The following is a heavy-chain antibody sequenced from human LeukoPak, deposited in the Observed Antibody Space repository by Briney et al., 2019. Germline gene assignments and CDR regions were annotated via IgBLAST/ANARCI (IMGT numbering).Heavy chain of an antibody. CDR2: IYYSGST. V-gene: IGHV4-59*01. CDR1: GGSISSYY. J-gene: IGHJ4*02. D-gene: IGHD3-10*01. Sequence: PSETLSLTCTVSGGSISSYYWSWIRQPPGKGLEWIGYIYYSGSTNYNPSLKSRVTISVDTSKNQFSLKLSSVTAADTAVYYCARDRSLDYWGQGTVVTVSS. CDR3: ARDRSLDY.